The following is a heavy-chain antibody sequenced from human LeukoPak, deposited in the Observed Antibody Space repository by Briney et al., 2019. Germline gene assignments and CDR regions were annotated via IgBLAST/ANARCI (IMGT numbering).Heavy chain of an antibody. D-gene: IGHD5-18*01. V-gene: IGHV4-34*01. CDR1: GGSFSGYY. J-gene: IGHJ3*02. CDR3: AGWKGGGYSYGRGAFDI. Sequence: SETLSLTCAVYGGSFSGYYWSWIRQPPGKGLEWIGRIYHSGSTYYNPSLKSRVTISVDTSKNQFSLKLSSVTAADTAVYYCAGWKGGGYSYGRGAFDIWGQGTMVTVSS. CDR2: IYHSGST.